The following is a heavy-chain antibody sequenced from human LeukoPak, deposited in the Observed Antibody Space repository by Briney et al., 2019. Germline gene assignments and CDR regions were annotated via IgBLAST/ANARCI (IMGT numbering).Heavy chain of an antibody. CDR1: GGSISVYY. CDR2: IYYSGST. V-gene: IGHV4-59*12. J-gene: IGHJ4*02. CDR3: ARVRYSSSWYFYY. D-gene: IGHD6-13*01. Sequence: SETLSLTCTVSGGSISVYYWGWLRQPPGKGLEWIGYIYYSGSTNYNPSLKSRVTISVDTSKNQFSLKLSSVTAADTAVYYCARVRYSSSWYFYYWGQGTLVTVSS.